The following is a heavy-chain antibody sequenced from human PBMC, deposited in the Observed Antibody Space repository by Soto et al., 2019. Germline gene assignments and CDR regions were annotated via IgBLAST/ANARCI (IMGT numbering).Heavy chain of an antibody. J-gene: IGHJ6*02. CDR3: ASLRTGYCSSTSCSINYYYYGMDV. Sequence: YWISWVRQMPGKGLEWMGRIDPSDSYTNYSPSFQGHVTISADKSISTAYLQWSSLKASDTAMYYCASLRTGYCSSTSCSINYYYYGMDVWGQGTTVTVSS. CDR1: YW. V-gene: IGHV5-10-1*01. CDR2: IDPSDSYT. D-gene: IGHD2-2*01.